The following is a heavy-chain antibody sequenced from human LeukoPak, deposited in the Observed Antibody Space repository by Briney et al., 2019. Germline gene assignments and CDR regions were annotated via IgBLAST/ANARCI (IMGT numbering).Heavy chain of an antibody. V-gene: IGHV4-59*01. J-gene: IGHJ5*02. Sequence: SETLSLTCTVSGGSITRYYWSWLRQPPGKGLDWIGYIYYSGSTNYNPSLKRRVTMSLDTSKNQFALKLSSVTAADTAVYYCASHFYGSGRHLPGGGVNWFDPWGQGTLVTVSS. D-gene: IGHD3-10*01. CDR3: ASHFYGSGRHLPGGGVNWFDP. CDR2: IYYSGST. CDR1: GGSITRYY.